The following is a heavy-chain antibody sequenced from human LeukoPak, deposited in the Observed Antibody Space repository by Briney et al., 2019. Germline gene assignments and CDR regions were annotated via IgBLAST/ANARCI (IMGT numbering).Heavy chain of an antibody. Sequence: GASVKVSCKASGYTFTSYDINWVRQATGQGLEWMGWMNPNSGNTGYAQKFQGRVTITRNTSISTAYMELSRLRSDDTAVYYCASITPGYCSSTSCFYFDYWGQGTLVTVSS. CDR1: GYTFTSYD. CDR3: ASITPGYCSSTSCFYFDY. J-gene: IGHJ4*02. D-gene: IGHD2-2*01. CDR2: MNPNSGNT. V-gene: IGHV1-8*03.